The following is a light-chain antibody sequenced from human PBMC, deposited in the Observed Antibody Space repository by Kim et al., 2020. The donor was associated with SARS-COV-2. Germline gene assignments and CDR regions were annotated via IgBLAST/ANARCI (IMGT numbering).Light chain of an antibody. V-gene: IGKV3-20*01. CDR3: QQYGTSTGYT. CDR1: QSVSSNY. J-gene: IGKJ2*01. Sequence: SPGERATLSCRASQSVSSNYLAWYQQKPGQAPRLLIYAAPSRATGIPDRFSGSGSQTDFTLTINGLEPEDFALYYCQQYGTSTGYTFGQGTKLEI. CDR2: AAP.